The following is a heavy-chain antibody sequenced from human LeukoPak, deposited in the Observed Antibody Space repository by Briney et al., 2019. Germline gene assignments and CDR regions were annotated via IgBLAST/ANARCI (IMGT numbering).Heavy chain of an antibody. Sequence: PGGSLRLSCAASGFTFDDYGMSWVRQAPGKGLEWVSGINWNGGSTGYADSVKARFTISRDNAKNSLYLQMNSLRAEHTALYYCAGVAEGGEGAFDIWGQGTMVTVSS. V-gene: IGHV3-20*04. J-gene: IGHJ3*02. CDR2: INWNGGST. CDR3: AGVAEGGEGAFDI. D-gene: IGHD3-16*01. CDR1: GFTFDDYG.